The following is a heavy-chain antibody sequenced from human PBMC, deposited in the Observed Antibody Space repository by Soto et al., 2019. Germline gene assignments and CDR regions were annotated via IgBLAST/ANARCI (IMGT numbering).Heavy chain of an antibody. CDR3: ARVYSSSLAP. D-gene: IGHD6-6*01. J-gene: IGHJ5*02. Sequence: PSETLSLTCTVSGGSVSSGSYYWSWVRQPPGKGLEWIGYISHSGSTNYNPSLKSRVTISVDTSKNQFSLKLTSVTAADTAVYYRARVYSSSLAPWGQGTLVTVSS. CDR2: ISHSGST. V-gene: IGHV4-61*01. CDR1: GGSVSSGSYY.